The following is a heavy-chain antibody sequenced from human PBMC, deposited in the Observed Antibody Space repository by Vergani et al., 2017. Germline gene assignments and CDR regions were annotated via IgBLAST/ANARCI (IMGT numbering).Heavy chain of an antibody. J-gene: IGHJ5*01. CDR2: SSAYNGNT. CDR3: ARDRSSGSGGYYKGVWFDP. V-gene: IGHV1-18*01. Sequence: QVQLVQSGAEVKKPGASVKVSCKASGYTFTSYGISWVRQAPGQGLEWMGWSSAYNGNTNYAQKLQGRVTMTTDTSTSTAYMELRSLRSDDTTVYYCARDRSSGSGGYYKGVWFDPWGQGTLGTVSS. D-gene: IGHD3-10*01. CDR1: GYTFTSYG.